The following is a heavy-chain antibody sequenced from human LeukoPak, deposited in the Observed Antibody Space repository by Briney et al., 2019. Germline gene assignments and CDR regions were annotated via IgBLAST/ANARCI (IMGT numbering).Heavy chain of an antibody. Sequence: GGSLRLSCAASGFTFNNYGMHWVRQAPGKGLEWVAVISYDGRNKHYPDSVKGRFTISRDSSRNTLFLHMNTLRAEDTAIYYCAKDRTVGASYWYFDLWGRGTLVTVSS. J-gene: IGHJ2*01. D-gene: IGHD1-26*01. V-gene: IGHV3-30*18. CDR3: AKDRTVGASYWYFDL. CDR1: GFTFNNYG. CDR2: ISYDGRNK.